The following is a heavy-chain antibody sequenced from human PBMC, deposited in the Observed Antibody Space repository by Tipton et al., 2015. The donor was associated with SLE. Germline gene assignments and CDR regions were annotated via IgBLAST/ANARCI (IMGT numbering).Heavy chain of an antibody. Sequence: SLRLSCAASGFTFSSSWMNWVRLAPGKGLEWVANIKEDGSEKHYVDSVKDRLTISRDNAKNSLYLQMNSLRDEDTAVYYCARDETVVRGALMGYYYYMDVWGKGTTVTVSS. J-gene: IGHJ6*03. CDR2: IKEDGSEK. CDR3: ARDETVVRGALMGYYYYMDV. V-gene: IGHV3-7*01. D-gene: IGHD3-10*01. CDR1: GFTFSSSW.